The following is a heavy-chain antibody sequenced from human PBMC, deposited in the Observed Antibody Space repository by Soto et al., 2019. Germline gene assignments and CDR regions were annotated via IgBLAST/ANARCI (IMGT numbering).Heavy chain of an antibody. J-gene: IGHJ4*02. CDR1: GYTFTSYG. V-gene: IGHV1-18*01. D-gene: IGHD5-12*01. CDR2: ISAYNGNT. Sequence: ASVKVSCKASGYTFTSYGISWARQAPGQGLEWMGWISAYNGNTNYAQKLQGRVTMTTDTSTSTAYMELRSLRSDDTAVYYCARVRGYSGYDYFDYWGQGTLVTVSS. CDR3: ARVRGYSGYDYFDY.